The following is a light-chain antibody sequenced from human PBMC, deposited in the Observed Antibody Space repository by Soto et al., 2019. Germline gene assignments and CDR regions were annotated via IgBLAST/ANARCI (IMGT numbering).Light chain of an antibody. CDR2: GAS. CDR3: QLYGSSSIT. J-gene: IGKJ5*01. CDR1: QSVSSNY. V-gene: IGKV3-20*01. Sequence: PGERATVSCRASQSVSSNYLAWHQQKPGQAPRLLIYGASSRATGIPDRFSGSRSGTDFTLTIGRLEPEDFAVYYCQLYGSSSITFGQGTRLEIK.